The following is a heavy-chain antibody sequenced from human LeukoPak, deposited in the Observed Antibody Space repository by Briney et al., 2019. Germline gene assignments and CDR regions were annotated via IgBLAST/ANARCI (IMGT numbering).Heavy chain of an antibody. D-gene: IGHD1-26*01. Sequence: ASVKVSCKASGGTFSSYAISWVRQAPGQGLEWMGGIIPIFGTANYAQKFQGRVTITADKSTSTAYMELSSLRSEDTAVYYCASGAVESHNFDYWGQGTLVTVSS. J-gene: IGHJ4*02. CDR1: GGTFSSYA. CDR3: ASGAVESHNFDY. CDR2: IIPIFGTA. V-gene: IGHV1-69*06.